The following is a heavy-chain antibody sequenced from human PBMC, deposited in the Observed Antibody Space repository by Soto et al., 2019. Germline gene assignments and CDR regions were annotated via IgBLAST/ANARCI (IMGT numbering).Heavy chain of an antibody. CDR3: ARTLPKSGSAPYYYTLGV. CDR1: GFTFRSYA. J-gene: IGHJ6*02. Sequence: EVQLLDSGGGLVQPGGSLRLSCEAFGFTFRSYALSWVRQAPEKGLEWVSAISDSGRDTYYADSVKGRFTISRDDSKNTVFLQMNSLRVEDTAKYYCARTLPKSGSAPYYYTLGVWGQGTTVTVSS. CDR2: ISDSGRDT. V-gene: IGHV3-23*01.